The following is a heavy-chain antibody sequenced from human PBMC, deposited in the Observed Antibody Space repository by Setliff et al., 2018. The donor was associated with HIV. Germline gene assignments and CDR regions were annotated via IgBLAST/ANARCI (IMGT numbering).Heavy chain of an antibody. CDR3: ARIDNNWGSAN. CDR1: GYTFIHYA. Sequence: ASVKVSCKVSGYTFIHYAMHWVRQAPGQRPEWLGWISNGDPNVKYSQKFQGRVTITTDRSAATVYMELSSLTSEDTAVYYCARIDNNWGSANWGQGTLVTVSS. D-gene: IGHD7-27*01. J-gene: IGHJ4*02. V-gene: IGHV1-3*04. CDR2: ISNGDPNV.